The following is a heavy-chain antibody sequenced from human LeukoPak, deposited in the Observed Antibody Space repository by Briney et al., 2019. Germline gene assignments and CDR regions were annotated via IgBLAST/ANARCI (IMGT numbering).Heavy chain of an antibody. CDR2: IKQDGSEK. D-gene: IGHD2-15*01. CDR1: GFTFSSYW. V-gene: IGHV3-7*03. CDR3: AKEEVVVVVAATKLVYDY. J-gene: IGHJ4*02. Sequence: PGGSLRLSCAASGFTFSSYWMSWVRQAPGKGLEWVANIKQDGSEKYYVDSVKGRFTISRDNSKNTLYLQMNSLRAEDTAVYYCAKEEVVVVVAATKLVYDYWGQGTLVTVSS.